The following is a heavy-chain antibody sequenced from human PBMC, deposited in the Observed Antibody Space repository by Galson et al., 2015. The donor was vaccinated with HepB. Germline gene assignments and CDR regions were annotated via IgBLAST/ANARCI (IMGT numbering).Heavy chain of an antibody. Sequence: SLRLSCAASGFTFSNYWMQWVRQAPGKGLEWVANIKEDGTEKWYVDSVKGRFTISRNNAKNSLYLQMNNLRAEDTAVYYCARDGAAIFGVGSWFDYWGQGTRVIVSS. J-gene: IGHJ5*01. CDR2: IKEDGTEK. V-gene: IGHV3-7*01. CDR3: ARDGAAIFGVGSWFDY. D-gene: IGHD3-3*01. CDR1: GFTFSNYW.